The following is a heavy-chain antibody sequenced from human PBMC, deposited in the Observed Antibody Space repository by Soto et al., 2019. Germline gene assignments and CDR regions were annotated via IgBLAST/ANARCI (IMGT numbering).Heavy chain of an antibody. D-gene: IGHD6-6*01. J-gene: IGHJ6*02. CDR2: INHSGST. V-gene: IGHV4-34*01. CDR1: DGSFSGYY. CDR3: ARAVLFLVAARHNYYCYGMDV. Sequence: PSETLSLTCAVYDGSFSGYYWRWIRQPPGKGLEWIGEINHSGSTNYNPSLKSRVTISVDTSKNQFSLKLSSVTAADTAVYYCARAVLFLVAARHNYYCYGMDVWGQGTTVTVSS.